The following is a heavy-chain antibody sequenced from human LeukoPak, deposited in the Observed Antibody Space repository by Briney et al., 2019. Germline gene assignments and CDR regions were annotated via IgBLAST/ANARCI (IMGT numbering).Heavy chain of an antibody. CDR1: GYTFTSYG. CDR2: IIPIFGTA. Sequence: GASVKVSCKASGYTFTSYGISWVRQAPGQGLEWMGGIIPIFGTANYAQKFQGRVTITADESTSTAYMELSSLRSEDTAVYYCARGSAGTTVRPFDYWGQGTLVTVSS. V-gene: IGHV1-69*13. CDR3: ARGSAGTTVRPFDY. D-gene: IGHD6-13*01. J-gene: IGHJ4*02.